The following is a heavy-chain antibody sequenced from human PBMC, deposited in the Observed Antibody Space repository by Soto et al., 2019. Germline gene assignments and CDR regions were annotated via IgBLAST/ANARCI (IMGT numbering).Heavy chain of an antibody. J-gene: IGHJ4*02. Sequence: PGGSLRLSCAASGFTFSNYGMSWVRQAPGKGLEWISGISGSGGNSYYADSVKGRFTISRDNSKNTLYLQMNSLRAEDTAVYYCAKDSDFWSGYYAGHFDYWGQGTLVTVSS. V-gene: IGHV3-23*01. CDR3: AKDSDFWSGYYAGHFDY. D-gene: IGHD3-3*01. CDR2: ISGSGGNS. CDR1: GFTFSNYG.